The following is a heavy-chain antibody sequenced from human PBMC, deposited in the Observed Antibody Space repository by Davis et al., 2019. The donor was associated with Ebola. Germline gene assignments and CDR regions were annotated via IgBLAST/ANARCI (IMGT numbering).Heavy chain of an antibody. V-gene: IGHV1-2*02. D-gene: IGHD6-19*01. CDR3: ARGYSSGWYGFDY. Sequence: AASVKVSCRASGYTFTGYYMHWVRQAPGQGLEWMGWINPNSGCTNYAQKFQGRVTMTRDTSISTAYMELSRLRSDDTAVYYCARGYSSGWYGFDYWGQGTVVTVSS. CDR1: GYTFTGYY. CDR2: INPNSGCT. J-gene: IGHJ4*02.